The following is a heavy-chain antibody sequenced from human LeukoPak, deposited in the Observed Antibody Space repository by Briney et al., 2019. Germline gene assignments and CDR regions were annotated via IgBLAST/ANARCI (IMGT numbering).Heavy chain of an antibody. Sequence: ASVTVSCTASGYTFTGYYLHWVRQAPGQGLEWMGWINPNSGVTNYAETFQGRVTLTTHTSISTAYLELSRLTSDDTAVYYCARAAVTTGSTETFDPWGQGTLVTVSS. CDR2: INPNSGVT. CDR1: GYTFTGYY. D-gene: IGHD1-1*01. CDR3: ARAAVTTGSTETFDP. J-gene: IGHJ5*02. V-gene: IGHV1-2*02.